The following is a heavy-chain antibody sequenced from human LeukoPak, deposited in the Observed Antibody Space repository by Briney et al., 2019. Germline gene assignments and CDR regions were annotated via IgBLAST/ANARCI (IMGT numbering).Heavy chain of an antibody. CDR1: GYTFTNYG. J-gene: IGHJ4*02. V-gene: IGHV1-18*01. D-gene: IGHD5-24*01. Sequence: ASVKVSCKTSGYTFTNYGISWVRQAPGQGLEWMGWISADNGNTNYAQKFQDRVTMITDTSTSTAYVELRRLRSDDTAVYFCARDLAYNYGDPHYFDYWGQGTLVTVSS. CDR3: ARDLAYNYGDPHYFDY. CDR2: ISADNGNT.